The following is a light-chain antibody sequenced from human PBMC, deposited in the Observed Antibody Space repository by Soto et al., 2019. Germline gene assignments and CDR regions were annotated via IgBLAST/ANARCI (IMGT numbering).Light chain of an antibody. J-gene: IGKJ1*01. CDR1: QRISSS. V-gene: IGKV3-15*01. Sequence: VLGPTAGTRAWCTRKQPPVSCSSTQRISSSLAFYQQEPGQAPRLLXFGSSTRATGIPARFSGSGSGTEFTLTISSLQSEDFAVYYCHHYGNWQWTFGQG. CDR3: HHYGNWQWT. CDR2: GSS.